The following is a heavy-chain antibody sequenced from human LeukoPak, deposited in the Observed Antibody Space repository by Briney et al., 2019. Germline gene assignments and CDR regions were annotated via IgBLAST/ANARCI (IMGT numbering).Heavy chain of an antibody. J-gene: IGHJ5*02. CDR2: MNPNSGNT. D-gene: IGHD2-15*01. V-gene: IGHV1-8*01. CDR1: GYTFTSYD. Sequence: ASVKVSCKASGYTFTSYDINWARQATGQGLEWMGWMNPNSGNTGYAQKFQGRVTMTRNTSISTAYMELSSLRSEDTAVYYCARAFVVVVAATGWWFDPWGQGTLVTVSS. CDR3: ARAFVVVVAATGWWFDP.